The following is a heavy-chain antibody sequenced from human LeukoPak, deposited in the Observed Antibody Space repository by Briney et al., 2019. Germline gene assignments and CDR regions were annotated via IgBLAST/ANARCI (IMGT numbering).Heavy chain of an antibody. D-gene: IGHD3-22*01. V-gene: IGHV4-39*07. CDR3: ARGHSYYDNSGYSGIDY. CDR1: GGSISSTIYY. CDR2: IYYRGST. J-gene: IGHJ4*02. Sequence: SETLSLTCTVSGGSISSTIYYWGWIRQPPGKGLEWIGSIYYRGSTYYNPSLKSRVAISVDTSKNQFSLKLSSVTAADTAVYYCARGHSYYDNSGYSGIDYWGQGTLITVSS.